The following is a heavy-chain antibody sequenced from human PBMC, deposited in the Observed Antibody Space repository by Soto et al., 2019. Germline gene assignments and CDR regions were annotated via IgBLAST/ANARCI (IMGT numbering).Heavy chain of an antibody. CDR1: GFTFSSYG. Sequence: GRSLRLSCAASGFTFSSYGMHWVRQAPGKGLEWVAVISYDGSNKYYADSVKGRFTISRDNSKNTLYLQMNSLRAEDTAVYYCATSIAAAGVPFDYWGQGTLVTVSS. CDR2: ISYDGSNK. J-gene: IGHJ4*02. CDR3: ATSIAAAGVPFDY. D-gene: IGHD6-13*01. V-gene: IGHV3-30*03.